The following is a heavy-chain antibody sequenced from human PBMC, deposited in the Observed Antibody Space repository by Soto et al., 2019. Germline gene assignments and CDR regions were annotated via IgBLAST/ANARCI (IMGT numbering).Heavy chain of an antibody. CDR2: INHSGST. Sequence: SETLSLTCAVYGGSFSGYYWSWIRQPPGKGLEWIGEINHSGSTNYNPSLKIRVTISVDTSKNQFSLKLSSVTAADTAVYYCARNSRTDYGDSFYYYYGMGVWGQGTTVTVSS. CDR1: GGSFSGYY. V-gene: IGHV4-34*01. D-gene: IGHD4-17*01. J-gene: IGHJ6*02. CDR3: ARNSRTDYGDSFYYYYGMGV.